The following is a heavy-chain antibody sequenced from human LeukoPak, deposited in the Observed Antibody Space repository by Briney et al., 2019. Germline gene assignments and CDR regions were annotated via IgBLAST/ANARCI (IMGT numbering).Heavy chain of an antibody. D-gene: IGHD1-26*01. CDR2: ISGSGATM. Sequence: GGSLRLSCAASGFTFSSYEMIWVRQAPGKGLEWVSFISGSGATMKYADSVKGRFTISRDNAKNSLYLQMNTLRAEDTALYYCARVLTVGGWGAFDIWGQGTMVTVSS. V-gene: IGHV3-48*03. J-gene: IGHJ3*02. CDR1: GFTFSSYE. CDR3: ARVLTVGGWGAFDI.